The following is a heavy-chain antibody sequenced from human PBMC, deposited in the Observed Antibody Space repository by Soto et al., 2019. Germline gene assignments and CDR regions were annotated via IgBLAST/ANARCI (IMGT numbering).Heavy chain of an antibody. Sequence: QLQLQESGPGLVKPSETLSLTCTVSGGSISSSSYYWGWIRQPPGKGLEWFGSIYYSGSTYYNPPLKSRVTISVDTSTIQFSLKRSTVTAADSAVYCSAGPKIEYYNWFDPCGQGALVTVSS. CDR2: IYYSGST. CDR1: GGSISSSSYY. V-gene: IGHV4-39*01. CDR3: AGPKIEYYNWFDP. J-gene: IGHJ5*02.